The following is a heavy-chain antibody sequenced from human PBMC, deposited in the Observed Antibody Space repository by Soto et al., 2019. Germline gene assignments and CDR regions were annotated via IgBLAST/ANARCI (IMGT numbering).Heavy chain of an antibody. D-gene: IGHD5-18*01. J-gene: IGHJ6*02. Sequence: ASVKVSCKASGYTFTSYGISWVRQAPGQGLEWMGWISAYNGNTNYAQKLQGRVTMTTDTSTSTAYMELRSLRSDDTAVYYCARDPEGGYSYGPSYYYYGMDVWGQGTTVIVSS. CDR2: ISAYNGNT. CDR1: GYTFTSYG. CDR3: ARDPEGGYSYGPSYYYYGMDV. V-gene: IGHV1-18*04.